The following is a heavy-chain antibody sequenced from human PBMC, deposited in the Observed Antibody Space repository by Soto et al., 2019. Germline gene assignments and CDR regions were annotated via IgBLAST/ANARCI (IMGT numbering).Heavy chain of an antibody. V-gene: IGHV3-66*01. CDR3: AREDVLCDGGRCYGIPLDV. CDR2: IQSGGTT. D-gene: IGHD2-15*01. J-gene: IGHJ6*04. Sequence: EVQLVESGGALVQPGGSLRLSCAASGFTVSSKYMTWVRQAPGKWLEWVSLIQSGGTTYYADSVKGRFTISRDTSENTLHLQMDSLRVEDTAVYYCAREDVLCDGGRCYGIPLDVWGEGSTVTVSS. CDR1: GFTVSSKY.